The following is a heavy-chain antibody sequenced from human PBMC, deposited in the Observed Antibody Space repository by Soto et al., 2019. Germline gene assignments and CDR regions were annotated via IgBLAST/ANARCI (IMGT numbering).Heavy chain of an antibody. CDR1: GGTFGSDA. CDR2: IIPIFGTT. Sequence: SVKVSCKASGGTFGSDAITWVRQAPGQGLEWVGRIIPIFGTTNYAQNLQGRVTISADKSTLTSYMELHSLTSDDTALYYCARDRTDSGYYTNWLDPWGQGTQVTSPQ. J-gene: IGHJ5*02. V-gene: IGHV1-69*06. D-gene: IGHD3-22*01. CDR3: ARDRTDSGYYTNWLDP.